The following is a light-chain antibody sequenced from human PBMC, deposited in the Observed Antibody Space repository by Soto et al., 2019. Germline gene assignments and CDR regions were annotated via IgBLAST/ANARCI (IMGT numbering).Light chain of an antibody. V-gene: IGKV3-15*01. CDR1: QSVSSN. CDR3: QQYSNWPLT. Sequence: EIVLTQSPATLSLSPGERAALSCRASQSVSSNLAWYKQKPGQAPRLLIFGASTRATGIPARFSGSGSGAEFSLTFSALQSEDFAIYYCQQYSNWPLTFGGGTKVDIK. CDR2: GAS. J-gene: IGKJ4*01.